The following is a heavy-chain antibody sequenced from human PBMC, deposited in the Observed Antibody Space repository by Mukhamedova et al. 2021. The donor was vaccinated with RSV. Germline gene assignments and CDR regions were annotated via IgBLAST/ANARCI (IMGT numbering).Heavy chain of an antibody. J-gene: IGHJ6*02. Sequence: AVLSYDGTNKYYADSVKGRFTISRDNSKNTLYLQMNSLRGEDTAVYYCGRDHCPSSTCYVCGMDVWVQGTTVSVSS. D-gene: IGHD6-13*01. CDR3: GRDHCPSSTCYVCGMDV. CDR2: LSYDGTNK. V-gene: IGHV3-30*03.